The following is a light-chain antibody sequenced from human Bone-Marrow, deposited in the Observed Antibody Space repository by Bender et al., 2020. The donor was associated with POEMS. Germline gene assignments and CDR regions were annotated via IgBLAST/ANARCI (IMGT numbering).Light chain of an antibody. CDR2: QDT. CDR1: DLGDKY. J-gene: IGLJ2*01. V-gene: IGLV3-1*01. CDR3: QAWDTYSVI. Sequence: SYEVTQPPSVSVSPGQTASITCSGDDLGDKYVAWYPQKPGQSPVLVIYQDTKWPSGIPERFSGSNSGNTATLTISGTQAMDEADYYCQAWDTYSVIFGGGTKLTVL.